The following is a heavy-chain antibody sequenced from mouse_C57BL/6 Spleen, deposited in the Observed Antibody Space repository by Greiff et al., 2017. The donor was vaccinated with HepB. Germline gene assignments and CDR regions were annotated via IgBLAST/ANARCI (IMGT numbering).Heavy chain of an antibody. Sequence: EVKLVESGGDLVKPGGSLKLSCAASGFTFSSYGMSWVRQTPDKRLEWVATISSGGSYTYYPDSVKGRFTISRDNAKNPLYLQMSSLKSEDTDMYYCARHEDYGGHFDYWGQGTTLTVSS. CDR3: ARHEDYGGHFDY. CDR2: ISSGGSYT. D-gene: IGHD1-1*01. CDR1: GFTFSSYG. J-gene: IGHJ2*01. V-gene: IGHV5-6*01.